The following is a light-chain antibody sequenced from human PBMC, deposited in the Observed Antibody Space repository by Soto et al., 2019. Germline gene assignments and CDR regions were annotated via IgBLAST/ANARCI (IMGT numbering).Light chain of an antibody. V-gene: IGKV4-1*01. CDR2: WAS. CDR3: QQYYATPWT. CDR1: QSVLYSPNNKHY. Sequence: DIVMTQSPDSLAVSLGERATLNCKSSQSVLYSPNNKHYLAWYQQKPGQPPKLLIYWASTRESGVPDRLSGSGSGIDFTLTISSLQAEDVAVYYCQQYYATPWTFGQGTNVEIK. J-gene: IGKJ1*01.